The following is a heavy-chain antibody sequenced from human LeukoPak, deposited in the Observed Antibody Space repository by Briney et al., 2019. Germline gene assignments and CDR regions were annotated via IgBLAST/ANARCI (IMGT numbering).Heavy chain of an antibody. Sequence: GGSLRLSCAASGFTFSSYWMHWVRQAPGKGLVWVSRINSDGRSTSYADSVKGRFTISRDSAKNTLYLQMNSLRAEDTAVYYCARVTIFGVVATFDYWGQGTLVTVSS. D-gene: IGHD3-3*01. CDR1: GFTFSSYW. J-gene: IGHJ4*02. CDR3: ARVTIFGVVATFDY. V-gene: IGHV3-74*01. CDR2: INSDGRST.